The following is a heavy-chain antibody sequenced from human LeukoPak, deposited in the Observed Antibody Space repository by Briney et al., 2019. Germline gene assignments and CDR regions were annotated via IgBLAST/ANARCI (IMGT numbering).Heavy chain of an antibody. CDR1: GLSVSGYW. V-gene: IGHV3-7*01. CDR2: IKQDGSKK. D-gene: IGHD2-8*02. CDR3: ASRYCTGVNCFAASYMCMDV. J-gene: IGHJ6*03. Sequence: GGSLRLSCAASGLSVSGYWLTWVRQAPGEGLEWVANIKQDGSKKNYGDSVKGRFTIYRDNADKSLYLEMTNLSVEDTAVYFCASRYCTGVNCFAASYMCMDVWGKGTTVTVSS.